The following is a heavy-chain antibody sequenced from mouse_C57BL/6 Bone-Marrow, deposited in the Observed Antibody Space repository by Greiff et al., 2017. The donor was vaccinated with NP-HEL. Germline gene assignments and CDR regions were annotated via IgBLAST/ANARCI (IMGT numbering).Heavy chain of an antibody. CDR2: IYPGNSDT. J-gene: IGHJ4*01. Sequence: EVQLQQSGTVLARPGASVKMSCKTSGYTFTSYWMHWVKQRPGQGLEWIGAIYPGNSDTSYNKKLKGKAKLTAVKSASTAYMELSSLTDEDSAVYYCTYGYYYYTKDYWGQGTSVTLSS. V-gene: IGHV1-5*01. CDR1: GYTFTSYW. D-gene: IGHD2-2*01. CDR3: TYGYYYYTKDY.